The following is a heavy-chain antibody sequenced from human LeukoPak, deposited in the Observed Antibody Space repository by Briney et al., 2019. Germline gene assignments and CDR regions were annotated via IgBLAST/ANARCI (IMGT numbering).Heavy chain of an antibody. J-gene: IGHJ3*02. D-gene: IGHD3-3*01. Sequence: GASVKVSCKASGYTFTSYGISWVRQAPGQGLEWMGWISAYNGNTNYAQKLQGRVTMTTDTSTSTAYMELRSLRSDDTAVYYCAKVRFLEWFGPFDIWGQGTMVTVSS. CDR2: ISAYNGNT. CDR1: GYTFTSYG. CDR3: AKVRFLEWFGPFDI. V-gene: IGHV1-18*01.